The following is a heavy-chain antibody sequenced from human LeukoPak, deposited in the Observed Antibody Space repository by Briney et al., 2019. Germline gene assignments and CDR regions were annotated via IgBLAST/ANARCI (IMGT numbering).Heavy chain of an antibody. V-gene: IGHV1-18*01. CDR1: GYTFTTYG. D-gene: IGHD2/OR15-2a*01. CDR2: ISPYNGNT. Sequence: ASVKVSCKASGYTFTTYGLTWVRQAPGQGLELMGWISPYNGNTNYAQKFQGRVTMTTDTSTSTAYMELRSLGSDDTAVYYCARRNSYYYCMDVWGTGTTVTVSS. CDR3: ARRNSYYYCMDV. J-gene: IGHJ6*04.